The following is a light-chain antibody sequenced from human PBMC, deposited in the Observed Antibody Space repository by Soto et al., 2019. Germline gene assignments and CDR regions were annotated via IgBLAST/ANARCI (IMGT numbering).Light chain of an antibody. J-gene: IGLJ1*01. CDR1: SSDVGGYNY. V-gene: IGLV2-8*01. CDR2: EVS. CDR3: GSYADSNNYV. Sequence: QSALTQPPSASGSPGQSVTISCTGTSSDVGGYNYVSWYQQYPGKAPKIMIYEVSKRPSGVPDRFSGSKSGNTASLTVSGLQAEDEADYYCGSYADSNNYVFGTGTKLTVL.